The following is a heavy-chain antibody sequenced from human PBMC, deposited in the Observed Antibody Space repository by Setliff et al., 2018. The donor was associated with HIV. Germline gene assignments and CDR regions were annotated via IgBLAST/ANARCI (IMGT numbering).Heavy chain of an antibody. Sequence: LSLTCTVSGGSISSGSYYWSWIRQHPGKGLEWIGYIYYSGSTYYNPSLKSRVTISVDTSKNQFSLKLSSVTAADTAVYYCARSKKRGDYYYYYYYMDVWGQGTTVTSP. CDR1: GGSISSGSYY. V-gene: IGHV4-31*03. J-gene: IGHJ6*03. CDR3: ARSKKRGDYYYYYYYMDV. D-gene: IGHD3-16*01. CDR2: IYYSGST.